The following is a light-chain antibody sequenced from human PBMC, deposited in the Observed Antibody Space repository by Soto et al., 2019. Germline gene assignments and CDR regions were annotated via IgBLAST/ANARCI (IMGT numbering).Light chain of an antibody. CDR2: DAS. CDR3: QPRSIPT. V-gene: IGKV3-11*01. J-gene: IGKJ5*01. CDR1: QSINNY. Sequence: EIVLTQSPATLSLSPGERATLSCRASQSINNYLAWYQQKPGQAPRLLIYDASKRVTGIPARFSGSGSGTDFSLTISSLEPEDFAVYYCQPRSIPTFGQGTRLEIK.